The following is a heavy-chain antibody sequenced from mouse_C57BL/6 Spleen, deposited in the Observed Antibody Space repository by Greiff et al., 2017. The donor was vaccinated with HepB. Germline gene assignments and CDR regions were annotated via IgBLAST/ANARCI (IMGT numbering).Heavy chain of an antibody. CDR2: IYPRSGNT. V-gene: IGHV1-81*01. CDR1: GYTFTSYG. Sequence: VKLVESGAELARPGASVKLSCKASGYTFTSYGISWVKQRTGQGLEWIGEIYPRSGNTYYNEKFKGKATLTADKSSSTAYMELRSLTSEDSAFYFCARMGYGSSYGYFDVWGTGATVTVSS. CDR3: ARMGYGSSYGYFDV. D-gene: IGHD1-1*01. J-gene: IGHJ1*03.